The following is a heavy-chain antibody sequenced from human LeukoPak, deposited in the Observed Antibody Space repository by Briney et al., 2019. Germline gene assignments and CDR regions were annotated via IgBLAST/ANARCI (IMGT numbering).Heavy chain of an antibody. D-gene: IGHD4-17*01. CDR3: ARGDDYGDFAFRY. CDR1: GGSISSYY. Sequence: SETLSLTCTVSGGSISSYYWSWIRQPPGKGLEWIGYIYYSGSTNYNPSLKSRVTISVDTSKNQFSLKLSSVTAADTAVYYCARGDDYGDFAFRYWGQGTLVTVSA. J-gene: IGHJ4*02. CDR2: IYYSGST. V-gene: IGHV4-59*01.